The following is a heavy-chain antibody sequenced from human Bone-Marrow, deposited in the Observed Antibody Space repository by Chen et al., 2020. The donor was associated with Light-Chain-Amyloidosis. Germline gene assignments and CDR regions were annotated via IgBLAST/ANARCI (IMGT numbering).Heavy chain of an antibody. V-gene: IGHV5-51*01. J-gene: IGHJ4*02. D-gene: IGHD5-12*01. CDR1: GYTFPNYW. Sequence: EVQLEQSGPEVKKPGESLKISCKGSGYTFPNYWTGWVRQMPGKGLEWMGVSYPDDSDAGYSPAFEGQDTSSADKSITTAYRLWRGLKATDTAMYYCARRRDGYNFDYWGQGTLVTVSS. CDR3: ARRRDGYNFDY. CDR2: SYPDDSDA.